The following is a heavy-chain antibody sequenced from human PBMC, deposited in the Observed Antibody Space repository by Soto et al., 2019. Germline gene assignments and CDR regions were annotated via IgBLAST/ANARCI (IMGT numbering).Heavy chain of an antibody. Sequence: SETLSLTCTVSGGSISTRSSYRGWIRQPPGKGLEWIGSIYYIGNTYYNPSLKSRVAISIDSSKTRFSLNLNSVTAADTAVYYCARHYANWNDVPLWFDPWGQGTLVTVSS. D-gene: IGHD1-1*01. CDR3: ARHYANWNDVPLWFDP. CDR1: GGSISTRSSY. V-gene: IGHV4-39*01. J-gene: IGHJ5*02. CDR2: IYYIGNT.